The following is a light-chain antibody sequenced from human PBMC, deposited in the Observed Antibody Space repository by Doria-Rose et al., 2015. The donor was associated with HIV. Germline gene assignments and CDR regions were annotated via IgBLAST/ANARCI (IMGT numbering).Light chain of an antibody. J-gene: IGKJ1*01. CDR2: YGS. Sequence: TQSPGTLSLSPGERATLSCRASQSFSSTYLAWYQQKPGQAPSLLIYYGSTRATGIPDRFSASGSGTDFTLTINRLEPEDFALYYCHQYGTSWTFGQGTKVEI. V-gene: IGKV3-20*01. CDR3: HQYGTSWT. CDR1: QSFSSTY.